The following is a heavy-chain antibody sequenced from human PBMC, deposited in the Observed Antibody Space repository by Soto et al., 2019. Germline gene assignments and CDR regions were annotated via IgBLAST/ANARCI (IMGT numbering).Heavy chain of an antibody. V-gene: IGHV1-69*02. D-gene: IGHD3-16*02. Sequence: QVQLVQSGAEVKKPGSSVKVSCKASGGTFSRYTISWVRQAPGQGLEWMGRIIPILGIANYAQKFQGRVTITADKSTTTAYMELSSLRSEDTAVYYCARVGYQVENYWGQGTLVTVSS. CDR2: IIPILGIA. CDR1: GGTFSRYT. J-gene: IGHJ4*02. CDR3: ARVGYQVENY.